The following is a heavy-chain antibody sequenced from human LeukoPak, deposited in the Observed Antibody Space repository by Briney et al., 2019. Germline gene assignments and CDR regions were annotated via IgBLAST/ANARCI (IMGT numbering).Heavy chain of an antibody. CDR2: VSAGSGGT. Sequence: QAGGSLRLSCAASGFSFSSYEMTWVRQAPEKGLEWVSAVSAGSGGTYYADSVKGRFTISRDSSKNTLYLQMNSLRAEDTAVYYCAKGVPQRGDESWGQGTLVTVSS. CDR3: AKGVPQRGDES. V-gene: IGHV3-23*01. J-gene: IGHJ5*02. D-gene: IGHD5-24*01. CDR1: GFSFSSYE.